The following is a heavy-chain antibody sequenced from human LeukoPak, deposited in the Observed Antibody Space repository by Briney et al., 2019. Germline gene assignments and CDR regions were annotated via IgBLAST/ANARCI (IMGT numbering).Heavy chain of an antibody. V-gene: IGHV1-69*05. CDR3: AKDRVPDFWSGYSSYFDY. D-gene: IGHD3-3*01. CDR1: GGTFSSYA. J-gene: IGHJ4*02. Sequence: SVKVSCKASGGTFSSYAISWVRQAPGQGLEWMGGIIPIFGTANYAQKFQGRVTITTDESTSTAYMELSSLRSEDTAVYYCAKDRVPDFWSGYSSYFDYWGQGTLVTVSS. CDR2: IIPIFGTA.